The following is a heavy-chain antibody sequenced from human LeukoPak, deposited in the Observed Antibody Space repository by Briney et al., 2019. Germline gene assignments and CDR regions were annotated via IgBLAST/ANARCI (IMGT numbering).Heavy chain of an antibody. CDR2: IKQDGSEE. CDR1: GFTFSSYW. D-gene: IGHD4-17*01. V-gene: IGHV3-7*01. J-gene: IGHJ4*02. Sequence: GSLRLSCAASGFTFSSYWMSWVRQAPGKGLEWVANIKQDGSEEYYVDSVKGRFTISRDNAKNSLYLQMNSLRAEDTAVYYCARDGDDYGDYVPGHWGQGTLVTVSS. CDR3: ARDGDDYGDYVPGH.